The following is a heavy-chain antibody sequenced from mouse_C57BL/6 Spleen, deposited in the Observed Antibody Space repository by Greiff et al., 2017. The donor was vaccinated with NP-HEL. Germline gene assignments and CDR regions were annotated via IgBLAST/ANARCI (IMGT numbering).Heavy chain of an antibody. V-gene: IGHV5-17*01. CDR3: ARNSRGYYYAMDY. D-gene: IGHD1-1*01. J-gene: IGHJ4*01. CDR2: ISSGSSTI. Sequence: EVQWVESGGGLVKPGGSLKLSCAASGFTFSDYGMHWVRQAPEKGLEWVAYISSGSSTIYYADTVKGRFTISRDNAKNPLFLQMTSLRSEDTAMYYCARNSRGYYYAMDYWGQGTSVTVSS. CDR1: GFTFSDYG.